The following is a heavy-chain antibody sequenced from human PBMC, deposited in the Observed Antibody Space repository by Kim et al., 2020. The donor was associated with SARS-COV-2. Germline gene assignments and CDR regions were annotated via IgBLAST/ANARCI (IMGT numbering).Heavy chain of an antibody. CDR3: ARVVSGAGVAAFDV. V-gene: IGHV4-59*01. CDR2: IYYSGST. J-gene: IGHJ3*01. CDR1: GGSITSYY. D-gene: IGHD1-26*01. Sequence: SETLSLTCTVSGGSITSYYWSWIRQPPGKGLEWIGYIYYSGSTNYNPSLKSRVTISVDTSKNQFSLKVSSVTAADTAFYYCARVVSGAGVAAFDVWGQGTLVTVSS.